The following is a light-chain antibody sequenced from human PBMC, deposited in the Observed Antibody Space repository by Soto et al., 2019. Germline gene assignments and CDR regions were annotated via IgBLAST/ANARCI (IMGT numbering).Light chain of an antibody. Sequence: EIVLTQSPGTLSLSPGERATLSCRASQSVSSSYLAWYQQKPGQAPRILIYGASSRATGIPARFSGSGYGTDFTLTISRLEPEDFAVYYCQQYGSSPPITYGQGTRLEIK. V-gene: IGKV3-20*01. CDR2: GAS. CDR1: QSVSSSY. J-gene: IGKJ5*01. CDR3: QQYGSSPPIT.